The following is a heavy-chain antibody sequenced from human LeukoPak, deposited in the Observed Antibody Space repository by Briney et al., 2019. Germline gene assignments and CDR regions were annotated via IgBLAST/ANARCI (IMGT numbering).Heavy chain of an antibody. V-gene: IGHV4-59*01. Sequence: SETLSLTCTVSGGSISSYYWSWIRQPPGKGLEWIGYTYYSGSTNYNPSLKSRVTISVDTSKNQFSLKLNSVTAADTAVYCCARAVNYYDSSGIYFDYWGQGTLVTVSS. CDR2: TYYSGST. D-gene: IGHD3-22*01. CDR3: ARAVNYYDSSGIYFDY. J-gene: IGHJ4*02. CDR1: GGSISSYY.